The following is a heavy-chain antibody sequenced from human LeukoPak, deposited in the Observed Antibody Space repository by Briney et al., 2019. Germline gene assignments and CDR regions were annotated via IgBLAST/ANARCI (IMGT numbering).Heavy chain of an antibody. CDR3: ARDTSSRGVIDY. V-gene: IGHV3-21*01. CDR1: GFTFSSYS. J-gene: IGHJ4*02. CDR2: ISSSSSYI. Sequence: GGSLRLSCAASGFTFSSYSMNWVRQAPGKGLEWVSSISSSSSYIYYADSVKGRFTISRDNAKNSLYLQMNSLRAEDTAVYYCARDTSSRGVIDYWGQGTLVTVSS. D-gene: IGHD2-2*01.